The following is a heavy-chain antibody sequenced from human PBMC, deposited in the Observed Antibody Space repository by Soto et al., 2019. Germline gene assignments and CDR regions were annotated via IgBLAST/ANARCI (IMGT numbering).Heavy chain of an antibody. Sequence: GESLKISCKASGYTFTSYGISWVRQAPGQGLEWMGWISAYNGNTNYAQKLQGRVTMTTDTSTSTAYMELRSLRSDDTAVYYCARGITMVRGAAYYYGMDVWGQGTTVTVSS. J-gene: IGHJ6*02. CDR1: GYTFTSYG. CDR3: ARGITMVRGAAYYYGMDV. V-gene: IGHV1-18*01. D-gene: IGHD3-10*01. CDR2: ISAYNGNT.